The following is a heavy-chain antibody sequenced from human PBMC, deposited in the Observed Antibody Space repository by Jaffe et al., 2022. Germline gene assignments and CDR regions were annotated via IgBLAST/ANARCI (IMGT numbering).Heavy chain of an antibody. CDR2: IYTSGST. J-gene: IGHJ6*03. CDR3: ARVAYSWWELQLGYYYMDV. CDR1: GGSISSGSYY. D-gene: IGHD1-26*01. V-gene: IGHV4-61*02. Sequence: QVQLQESGPGLVKPSQTLSLTCTVSGGSISSGSYYWSWIRQPAGKGLEWIGRIYTSGSTNYNPSLKSRVTISVDTSKNQFSLKLSSVTAADTAVYYCARVAYSWWELQLGYYYMDVWGKGTTVTVSS.